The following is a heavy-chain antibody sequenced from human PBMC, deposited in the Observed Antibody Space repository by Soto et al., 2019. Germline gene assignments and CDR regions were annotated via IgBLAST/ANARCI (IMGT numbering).Heavy chain of an antibody. Sequence: GGSLRLSCAASGFTFSSYSMNWVRQAPGKGLEWVSYISSSSSTIYYADSVKGRFTISRDNAKNSLYLQMNSLRDEDTAVYYCASDRVENCGGDCYSAFDIWGQGTMVTVSS. CDR2: ISSSSSTI. J-gene: IGHJ3*02. D-gene: IGHD2-21*02. CDR1: GFTFSSYS. CDR3: ASDRVENCGGDCYSAFDI. V-gene: IGHV3-48*02.